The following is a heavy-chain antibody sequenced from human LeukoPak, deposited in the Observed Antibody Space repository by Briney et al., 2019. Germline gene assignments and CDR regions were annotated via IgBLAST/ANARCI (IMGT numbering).Heavy chain of an antibody. CDR1: GGSFSGYY. Sequence: SETLSLTCAVYGGSFSGYYWSWIRQPPGKGLEWIGEINHSGSTNYNPSLKSRVTISVDTSKNQFSLKLSSVTAADTAVYYCARAPSKVRVGGSRLYYFDYWGQGTLVTVSS. CDR2: INHSGST. D-gene: IGHD2-15*01. CDR3: ARAPSKVRVGGSRLYYFDY. J-gene: IGHJ4*02. V-gene: IGHV4-34*01.